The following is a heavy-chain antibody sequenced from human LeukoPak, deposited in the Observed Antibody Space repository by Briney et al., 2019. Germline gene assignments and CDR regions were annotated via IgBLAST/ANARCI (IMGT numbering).Heavy chain of an antibody. D-gene: IGHD3-22*01. V-gene: IGHV4-4*02. CDR1: GGSLTNSNW. Sequence: SGTLSLTCAVSGGSLTNSNWWSWVRQPPGKGLEWIGEIYHDGSANYSPSLKSRVTISVDKSKNQFSLKLSSVTAADTAVYYCARGRDYYYDSSGYYRETYYFDYWGQGTLVTVSS. CDR3: ARGRDYYYDSSGYYRETYYFDY. J-gene: IGHJ4*02. CDR2: IYHDGSA.